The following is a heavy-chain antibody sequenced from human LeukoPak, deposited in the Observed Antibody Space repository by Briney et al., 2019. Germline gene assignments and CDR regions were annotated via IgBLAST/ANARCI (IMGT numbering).Heavy chain of an antibody. CDR3: ARDRELGY. V-gene: IGHV4-59*12. CDR1: GGSISSYY. CDR2: ISHSGST. J-gene: IGHJ4*02. Sequence: SETLSLTCTVSGGSISSYYWSWIRQPPGKGLEWIGYISHSGSTYYNPSLKSRVTISIDRSKNQFSLKLSSVTAADTAVYYCARDRELGYWGQGTLVTVSS. D-gene: IGHD3-10*01.